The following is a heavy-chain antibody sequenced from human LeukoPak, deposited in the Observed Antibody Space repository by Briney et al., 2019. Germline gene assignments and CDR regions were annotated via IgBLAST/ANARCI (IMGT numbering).Heavy chain of an antibody. Sequence: GASVKVSCKASGYTFTGYYMHWVRQAPGQGLEWMGRINPNSGGTNYAQKFQGRVTMTRDTSISTAYMELSRLRSDDTAVYYCARDRCYYDSSGSFDYWGQGTLVTVSS. CDR2: INPNSGGT. V-gene: IGHV1-2*06. D-gene: IGHD3-22*01. J-gene: IGHJ4*02. CDR1: GYTFTGYY. CDR3: ARDRCYYDSSGSFDY.